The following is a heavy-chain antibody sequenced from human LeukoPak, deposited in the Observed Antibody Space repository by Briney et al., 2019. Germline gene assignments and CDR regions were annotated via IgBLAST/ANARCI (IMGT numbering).Heavy chain of an antibody. CDR1: GFTFSSYW. CDR2: INSYGSST. Sequence: GGSLRLSCAAPGFTFSSYWMHWVRQAPGKGLVWVSLINSYGSSTIYSDSVKGRFTISTHNANNTLWLQMNSLRAEDTAVYYCARDVRYTMDVWGQGTTVTVSS. V-gene: IGHV3-74*01. CDR3: ARDVRYTMDV. J-gene: IGHJ6*02. D-gene: IGHD1-1*01.